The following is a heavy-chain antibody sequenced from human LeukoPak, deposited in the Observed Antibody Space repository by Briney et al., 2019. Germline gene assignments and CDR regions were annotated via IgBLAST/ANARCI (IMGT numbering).Heavy chain of an antibody. Sequence: GGSLRLSCAAPGFTFSSYWMHWLRQAPGKGLVWVSRINTDGRTTTYADSVKGRFTISRDNAKNTLYLQMNSLRTEDTAVYFCTSHILGYSSSWLAYWGQGALVTVSS. CDR1: GFTFSSYW. D-gene: IGHD6-13*01. V-gene: IGHV3-74*01. CDR3: TSHILGYSSSWLAY. CDR2: INTDGRTT. J-gene: IGHJ4*02.